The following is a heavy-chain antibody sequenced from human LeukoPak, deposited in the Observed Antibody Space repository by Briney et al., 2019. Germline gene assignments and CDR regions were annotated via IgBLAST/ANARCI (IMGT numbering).Heavy chain of an antibody. D-gene: IGHD3-10*01. CDR1: GYTFTSYD. V-gene: IGHV1-18*01. J-gene: IGHJ4*02. Sequence: ASVKVSCKASGYTFTSYDFGWVRQAPGQGLEWIGRINPYNDDTRFAQMFQGRVTLTTDTSASTVYMELRSLRSDDTAIYYCARHLYFYGSGSSAFGFWGQGTPVTVSS. CDR3: ARHLYFYGSGSSAFGF. CDR2: INPYNDDT.